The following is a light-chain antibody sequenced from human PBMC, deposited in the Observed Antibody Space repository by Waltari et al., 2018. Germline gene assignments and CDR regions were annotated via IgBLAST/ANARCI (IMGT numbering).Light chain of an antibody. J-gene: IGLJ1*01. V-gene: IGLV1-47*01. CDR1: DSNLGRFG. CDR2: ENS. Sequence: QSVLTQPPSASGTPGHNVDLPCSGADSNLGRFGVRWYQQLPGTAPRLLIYENSLRPSRVPERFSGSRSGTSASLAITGLRSEDEGAYFCASWDDDIRGDVFGTGTAVTVL. CDR3: ASWDDDIRGDV.